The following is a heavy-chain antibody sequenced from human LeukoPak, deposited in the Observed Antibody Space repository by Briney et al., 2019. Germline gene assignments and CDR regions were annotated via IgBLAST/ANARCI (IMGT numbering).Heavy chain of an antibody. CDR1: GYTFTSYD. CDR2: MNPNSGNT. J-gene: IGHJ6*04. V-gene: IGHV1-8*03. D-gene: IGHD2-15*01. Sequence: ASAKVSCKASGYTFTSYDINWVRQATGQGLEWMGWMNPNSGNTGYAQKFQGRVTITRNTSISTAYMELSSLRSEDTAVYYCARNYCSGGSCYSSPMDVWGKGTTVTVSS. CDR3: ARNYCSGGSCYSSPMDV.